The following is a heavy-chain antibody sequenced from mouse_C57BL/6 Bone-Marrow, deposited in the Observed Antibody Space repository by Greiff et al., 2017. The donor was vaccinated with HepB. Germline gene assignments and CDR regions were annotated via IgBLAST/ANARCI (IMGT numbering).Heavy chain of an antibody. CDR1: GYTFTSYG. J-gene: IGHJ4*01. CDR3: ARCFYAMDY. V-gene: IGHV1-81*01. Sequence: QVQLQQSGAELARPGASVKLSCKASGYTFTSYGISWVKQRTGQGLEWSGEIYPRSGNTYYNEKFKGKATLTADKSSSTAYMELRSLTSEYSAVYFCARCFYAMDYWGQGTSVTVSS. CDR2: IYPRSGNT.